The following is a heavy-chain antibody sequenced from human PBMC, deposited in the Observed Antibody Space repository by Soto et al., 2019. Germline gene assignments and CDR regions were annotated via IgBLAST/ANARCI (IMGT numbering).Heavy chain of an antibody. CDR3: ARGGVLLWFGELNDAFDI. Sequence: QVQLVQSGAEVKKPGASVKVSCKASGYTFTGYYMHWVRQAPGQGLEWMGWINPNSGGTNYAQKVQGWVTMTRDPSIRPAYMELSRPRSDDTAVYYCARGGVLLWFGELNDAFDIWGQGTMVTVSS. CDR1: GYTFTGYY. D-gene: IGHD3-10*01. V-gene: IGHV1-2*04. CDR2: INPNSGGT. J-gene: IGHJ3*02.